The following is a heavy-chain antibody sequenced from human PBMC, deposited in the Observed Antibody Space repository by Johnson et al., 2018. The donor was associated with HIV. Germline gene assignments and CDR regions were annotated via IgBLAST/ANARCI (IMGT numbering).Heavy chain of an antibody. CDR1: GFIFSVYW. CDR2: IRQEGSEK. Sequence: MLLVESGGGVVQPGGSLRLSCAASGFIFSVYWMSWVRQAPGKGLEWVACIRQEGSEKSYVDSVQGRFTISRDNAKNSLYLQVNSLRAEDTALYYCARAVGGSYHDAFDSWGQGTMVTVSS. CDR3: ARAVGGSYHDAFDS. D-gene: IGHD1-26*01. J-gene: IGHJ3*02. V-gene: IGHV3-7*05.